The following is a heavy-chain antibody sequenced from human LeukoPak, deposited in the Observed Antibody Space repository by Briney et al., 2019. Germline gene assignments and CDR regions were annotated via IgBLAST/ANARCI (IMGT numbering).Heavy chain of an antibody. V-gene: IGHV4-39*01. Sequence: PSETLSLTCTVSGGSISSSSYYWGWIRQPPGKGLDWIGSIYYSGSTYYNPSLKSRFTISVDTSKNQFSLKLSSVTAADTAVYYCARRGPPRTLLRGVKSGWFDPWGQGTLVTVSS. CDR3: ARRGPPRTLLRGVKSGWFDP. J-gene: IGHJ5*02. CDR1: GGSISSSSYY. D-gene: IGHD3-10*01. CDR2: IYYSGST.